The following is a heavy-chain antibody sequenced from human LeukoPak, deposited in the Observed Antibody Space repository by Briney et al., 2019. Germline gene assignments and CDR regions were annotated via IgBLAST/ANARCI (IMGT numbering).Heavy chain of an antibody. Sequence: PSETLSLTCAVSGDSITPYYLSWVRQSPGGRLECVGVISDTGTTNYNPSLRGRVSISVDTSKSRFSLKLKSVTAADSAIYYCTRTFTGAHYYYIPVWGAGTTVTVSS. V-gene: IGHV4-59*08. CDR2: ISDTGTT. J-gene: IGHJ6*03. D-gene: IGHD7-27*01. CDR1: GDSITPYY. CDR3: TRTFTGAHYYYIPV.